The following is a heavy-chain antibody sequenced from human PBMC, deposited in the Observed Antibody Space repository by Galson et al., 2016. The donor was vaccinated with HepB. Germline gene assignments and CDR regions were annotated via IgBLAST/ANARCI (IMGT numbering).Heavy chain of an antibody. Sequence: SLRLSCAASGFTVSSNYITWVRQAPGKGLEWVSVIYSGSTTYYADSVKGRFTISRRNSKNTLYLQMNSLRAEDTAVYYCARVSTLALYAFDIWGQGTMVTVSS. CDR2: IYSGSTT. V-gene: IGHV3-53*04. D-gene: IGHD2/OR15-2a*01. J-gene: IGHJ3*02. CDR3: ARVSTLALYAFDI. CDR1: GFTVSSNY.